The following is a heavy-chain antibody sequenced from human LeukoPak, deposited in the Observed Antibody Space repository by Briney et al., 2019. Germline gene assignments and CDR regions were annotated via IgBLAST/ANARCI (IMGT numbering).Heavy chain of an antibody. J-gene: IGHJ5*02. CDR2: IYYSGST. D-gene: IGHD2-2*01. CDR3: ARTGPNIVVQRWFDP. V-gene: IGHV4-39*01. Sequence: SETLSLTCTVSGGSISSSSYYWGWIRQPPGKGLEWIGSIYYSGSTYYNLSLKSRVTISVDTSKNQFSLKLSSVTAADTAVYYCARTGPNIVVQRWFDPWGQGTLVTVSS. CDR1: GGSISSSSYY.